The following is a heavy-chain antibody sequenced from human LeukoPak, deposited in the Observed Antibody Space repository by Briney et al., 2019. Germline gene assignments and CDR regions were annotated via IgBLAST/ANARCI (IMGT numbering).Heavy chain of an antibody. J-gene: IGHJ4*02. CDR2: ISSNGGST. CDR1: GFTFSRYA. Sequence: GGSLRLSCSASGFTFSRYAMHWVRQAPGKGLEYVSAISSNGGSTYYADSVKGRFTISRDNSRNTLHLQMSSLRVEDTAVYYCVRQGYSSGYDYWGQGSLVTVSS. V-gene: IGHV3-64D*06. CDR3: VRQGYSSGYDY. D-gene: IGHD6-19*01.